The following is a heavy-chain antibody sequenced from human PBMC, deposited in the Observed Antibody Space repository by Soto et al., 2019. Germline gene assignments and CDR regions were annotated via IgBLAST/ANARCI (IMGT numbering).Heavy chain of an antibody. CDR2: IYSGGST. CDR3: ARVYYDFWSGNWFDP. D-gene: IGHD3-3*01. J-gene: IGHJ5*02. V-gene: IGHV3-53*01. Sequence: GGSLRLSCAASGFTVSSNYMSWVRQAPGKGLEWVSVIYSGGSTYYADSVKGRFTISRDNSKNTLYLQMNSLRAEDTAVYYCARVYYDFWSGNWFDPWGQGTLVTVSS. CDR1: GFTVSSNY.